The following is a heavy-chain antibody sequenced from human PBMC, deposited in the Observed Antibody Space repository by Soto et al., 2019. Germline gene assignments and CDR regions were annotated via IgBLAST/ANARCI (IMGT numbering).Heavy chain of an antibody. CDR2: ISYDGSNK. J-gene: IGHJ6*02. CDR1: GFTFSSYG. CDR3: AKDLGSYSSSWYRYDYYYGMDV. Sequence: GGSLRLSCASSGFTFSSYGMHWVRQAPGKGLEWVAVISYDGSNKYYADSVKGRFTISRDNSKNTLYLQMNSLRAEDTAVYYCAKDLGSYSSSWYRYDYYYGMDVWGQGTTVTVSS. V-gene: IGHV3-30*18. D-gene: IGHD6-13*01.